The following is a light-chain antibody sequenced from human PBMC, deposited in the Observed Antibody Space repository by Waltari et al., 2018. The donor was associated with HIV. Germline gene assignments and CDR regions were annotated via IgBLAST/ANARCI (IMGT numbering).Light chain of an antibody. V-gene: IGLV4-69*02. Sequence: QLVLTQSPSASASLGASVRLTCTLSSGHYGDAIVWHQHQPQKGPRFLMKVNSDGSHNKGDGIPDRFSGSSSGPDRYLTISSLQSDDEADYYCQTWGTGIVAFGGGTKLTVL. J-gene: IGLJ2*01. CDR2: VNSDGSH. CDR1: SGHYGDA. CDR3: QTWGTGIVA.